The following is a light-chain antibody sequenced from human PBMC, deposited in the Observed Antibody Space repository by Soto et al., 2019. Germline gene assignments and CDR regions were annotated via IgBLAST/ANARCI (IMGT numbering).Light chain of an antibody. Sequence: QSALTQPASVSGFPGQSITISCTVISGDVGGYNFVSWYQHHPGNAPKLIIYDVNNRPAGVSNRFSGYTSDNTASLTISGLQAEDEADYYCTAYTMSSTVFGGGTKVTVL. J-gene: IGLJ2*01. V-gene: IGLV2-14*03. CDR1: SGDVGGYNF. CDR3: TAYTMSSTV. CDR2: DVN.